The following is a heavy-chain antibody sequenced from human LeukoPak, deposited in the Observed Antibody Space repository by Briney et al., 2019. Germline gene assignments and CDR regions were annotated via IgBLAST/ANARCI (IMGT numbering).Heavy chain of an antibody. D-gene: IGHD3-10*01. Sequence: ASVKVSCKASGYTFTGYYMHWVRQAPGQGLEWMGWINPNSGGTNCAQKFQGRVTMTRDTSISTAYMELSRLRSDDTAVYYCARMKVRGDNWFDPWGQGTLVTVSS. CDR2: INPNSGGT. CDR3: ARMKVRGDNWFDP. J-gene: IGHJ5*02. CDR1: GYTFTGYY. V-gene: IGHV1-2*02.